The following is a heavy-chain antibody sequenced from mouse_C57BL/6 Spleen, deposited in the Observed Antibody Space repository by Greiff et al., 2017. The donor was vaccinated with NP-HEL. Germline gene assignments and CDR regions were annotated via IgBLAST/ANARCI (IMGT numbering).Heavy chain of an antibody. J-gene: IGHJ4*01. D-gene: IGHD1-1*01. V-gene: IGHV5-17*01. CDR2: ISSGSSTI. CDR3: AVVITTVVASYYYYAMDY. CDR1: GFTFSDYG. Sequence: DVMLVESGGGLVKPGGSLKLSCAASGFTFSDYGMHWVRQAPEKGLEWVAYISSGSSTIYYADTVKGRFTISRDTAKNTLFLQMTSLGSEDTAMYYCAVVITTVVASYYYYAMDYWGQGTSVTVSS.